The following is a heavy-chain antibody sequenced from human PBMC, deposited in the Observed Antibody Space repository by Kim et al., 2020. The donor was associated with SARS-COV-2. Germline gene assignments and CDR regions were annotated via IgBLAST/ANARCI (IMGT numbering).Heavy chain of an antibody. J-gene: IGHJ4*02. CDR1: GYTFTSYA. CDR3: ARDRSYCSSTSCHPALFDY. V-gene: IGHV7-4-1*02. CDR2: INTNTGNP. Sequence: ASVKVSCKASGYTFTSYAMNWVRQAPGQGLEWMGWINTNTGNPTYALGFTGRFVFSLDTSVSTAYLQISSLKAEDTAVYYCARDRSYCSSTSCHPALFDYWGQGTLVTVSS. D-gene: IGHD2-2*01.